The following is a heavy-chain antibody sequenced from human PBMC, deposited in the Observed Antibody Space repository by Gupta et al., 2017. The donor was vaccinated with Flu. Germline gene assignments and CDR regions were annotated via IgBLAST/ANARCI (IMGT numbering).Heavy chain of an antibody. V-gene: IGHV4-34*01. CDR3: ASSRRITIFGVGENRNYFDY. J-gene: IGHJ4*02. CDR1: GGSFSGYY. D-gene: IGHD3-3*01. Sequence: QVQLQQWGAGLLKPSETLSLTCAVYGGSFSGYYWSWIRQPPGKGLEWIGEIYHSGSTNYNPSLKSRVTISVDTSKNQFSLKLSSVTAADTAVYYCASSRRITIFGVGENRNYFDYWGQGTLVTVSS. CDR2: IYHSGST.